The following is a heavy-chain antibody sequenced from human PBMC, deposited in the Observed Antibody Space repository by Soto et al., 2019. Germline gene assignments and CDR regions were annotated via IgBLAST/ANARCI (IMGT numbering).Heavy chain of an antibody. D-gene: IGHD5-12*01. V-gene: IGHV5-51*01. CDR1: GYSFTSYW. CDR2: IYPGDSDT. CDR3: ARPGYSGYDFGNYFDY. J-gene: IGHJ4*02. Sequence: GESLKISCKGSGYSFTSYWIGWVRQMPGKGLEWMGIIYPGDSDTRYSPSFQGQVTISADKSISTAYLQWSSLKASDTAMYYCARPGYSGYDFGNYFDYWGQGTLVTVSS.